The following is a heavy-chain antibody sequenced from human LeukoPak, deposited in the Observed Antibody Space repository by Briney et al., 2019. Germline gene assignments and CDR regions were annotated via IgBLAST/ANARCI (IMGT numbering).Heavy chain of an antibody. CDR3: ARIGGGVDYFDY. D-gene: IGHD3-16*01. V-gene: IGHV3-21*01. J-gene: IGHJ4*02. CDR2: ISSSSSYI. Sequence: GGSLRLSCAASGFTFSSYSMNWVRQAPGKGLEWVSSISSSSSYIYYADSVKGRFTIPRDNAKNSLYLQMNSLRAEDTAVYYCARIGGGVDYFDYWGQGTLVTVSS. CDR1: GFTFSSYS.